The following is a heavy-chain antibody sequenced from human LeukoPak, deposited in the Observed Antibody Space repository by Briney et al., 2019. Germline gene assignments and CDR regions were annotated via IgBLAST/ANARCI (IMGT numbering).Heavy chain of an antibody. Sequence: PGGSLRLSCAASGFTFSSYEMNWVRQAPGKGLEWVSYISSSGSRIYFADSVKGRFTISRDNAKNSLYLQMNSLRAEDTAVYYCARVLRYCSGGNCYSGGLGYMDVWGKGTTVTISS. CDR1: GFTFSSYE. J-gene: IGHJ6*03. D-gene: IGHD2-15*01. CDR3: ARVLRYCSGGNCYSGGLGYMDV. CDR2: ISSSGSRI. V-gene: IGHV3-48*03.